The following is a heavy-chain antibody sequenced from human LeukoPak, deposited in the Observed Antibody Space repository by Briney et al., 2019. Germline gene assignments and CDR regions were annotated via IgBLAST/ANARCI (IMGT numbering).Heavy chain of an antibody. D-gene: IGHD6-13*01. CDR3: ARAYLDYSSSWYEDY. CDR1: GYTFTSYG. CDR2: ISAYNGNT. V-gene: IGHV1-18*01. J-gene: IGHJ4*02. Sequence: ASVKVSCKASGYTFTSYGISWVRQAPGQGLDWLGWISAYNGNTNYAQKLQGRVTMTTDTSTSTAYMELRSLRSDDTAVYYCARAYLDYSSSWYEDYWGQGTLVTVSS.